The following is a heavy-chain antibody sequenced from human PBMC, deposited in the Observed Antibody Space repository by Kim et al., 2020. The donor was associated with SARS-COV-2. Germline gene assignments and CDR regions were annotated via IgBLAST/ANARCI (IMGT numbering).Heavy chain of an antibody. J-gene: IGHJ1*01. D-gene: IGHD6-19*01. V-gene: IGHV3-23*01. CDR3: AKVTSGSSGWFEYFQR. CDR2: IRQSGGNT. Sequence: GGSLRLSCAASGFNFNSYAMSWVRQAPGKGLEWVSGIRQSGGNTEYADSVKGRFSISRDNYKNTLYLQMNRLRAEDKSVYYCAKVTSGSSGWFEYFQRCGQRTLVTVSS. CDR1: GFNFNSYA.